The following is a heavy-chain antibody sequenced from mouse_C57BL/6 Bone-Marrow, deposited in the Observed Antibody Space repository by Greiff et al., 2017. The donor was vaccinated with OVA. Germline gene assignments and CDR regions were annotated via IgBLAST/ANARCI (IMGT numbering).Heavy chain of an antibody. Sequence: EVQLVESGGGLVKPGGSLKLSCAASGFTFSSYAMSWVRQTPEKRLEWVATISDGGSYTYYPDNVKGRFTISRDNAKNNLYLQMSHLKSEDTAMYYCAREGIDYWGQGTTLTVSS. V-gene: IGHV5-4*01. CDR1: GFTFSSYA. CDR2: ISDGGSYT. J-gene: IGHJ2*01. CDR3: AREGIDY.